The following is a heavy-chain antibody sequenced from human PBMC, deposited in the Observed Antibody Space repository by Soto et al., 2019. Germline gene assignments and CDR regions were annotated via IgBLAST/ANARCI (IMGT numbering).Heavy chain of an antibody. CDR3: ARDLCPLGSGSPCPTYGMDL. V-gene: IGHV1-2*02. Sequence: QGQLVQSGAEVKPPGASVKVSCKASGYSFTGHYMHWVRQVSGKRLEFLGWLKPDNGGTYYAPKFQGRVKFTSDTSTTTAYMELSGLHSDDTAVYYCARDLCPLGSGSPCPTYGMDLWGQGTTVAVSS. D-gene: IGHD3-10*01. CDR1: GYSFTGHY. J-gene: IGHJ6*02. CDR2: LKPDNGGT.